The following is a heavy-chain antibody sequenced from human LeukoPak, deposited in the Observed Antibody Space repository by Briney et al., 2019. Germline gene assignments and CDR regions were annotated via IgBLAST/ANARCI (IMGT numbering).Heavy chain of an antibody. V-gene: IGHV3-21*01. J-gene: IGHJ5*02. Sequence: GGSLRLSCAASGFTFTSFAMSWVRQAPGKGLEWVSSISSSSSYIYYADSVKGRFTISRDNAKNSLYLQMNSLRAEDTAVYYCAREDEGFDPWGQGTLVTVSS. CDR3: AREDEGFDP. CDR2: ISSSSSYI. CDR1: GFTFTSFA.